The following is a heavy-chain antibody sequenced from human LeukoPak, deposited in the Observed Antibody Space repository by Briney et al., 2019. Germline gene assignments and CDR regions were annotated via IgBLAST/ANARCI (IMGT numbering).Heavy chain of an antibody. CDR2: ISSGGST. Sequence: PGGSLRLSCAASGFTVSSTYMSWVRQAPGMGPAWLSVISSGGSTYYADSVKGRFTISRDNSKDTLYLQMTSLRAEDTAVYYCARDPGGKYYFDYWGQGTLVTVSS. D-gene: IGHD6-25*01. J-gene: IGHJ4*02. CDR1: GFTVSSTY. CDR3: ARDPGGKYYFDY. V-gene: IGHV3-53*01.